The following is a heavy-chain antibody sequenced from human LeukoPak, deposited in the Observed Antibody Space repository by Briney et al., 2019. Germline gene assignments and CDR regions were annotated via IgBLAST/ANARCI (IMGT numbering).Heavy chain of an antibody. CDR3: ARDGKGIFGVVISRNLWFDP. CDR1: GYTFTGYY. D-gene: IGHD3-3*01. J-gene: IGHJ5*02. V-gene: IGHV1-2*02. Sequence: ASVKVSCKTSGYTFTGYYMHWVRQAPGQGLEWMGWINPNSGGTNYAQKFQGRVTMTRDTSISTAYMELSRLRSDDTAVYYCARDGKGIFGVVISRNLWFDPWGQGTLVTVSS. CDR2: INPNSGGT.